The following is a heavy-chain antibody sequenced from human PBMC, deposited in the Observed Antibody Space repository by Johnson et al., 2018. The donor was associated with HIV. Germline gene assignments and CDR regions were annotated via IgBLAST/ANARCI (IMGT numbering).Heavy chain of an antibody. J-gene: IGHJ3*02. V-gene: IGHV3-74*01. CDR1: GFTFSSYW. CDR2: ISSDGSST. D-gene: IGHD3-16*01. CDR3: ARDKYLWVSFGGVNDAFDM. Sequence: VQLVESGGGLVQPGRSLRLSCAASGFTFSSYWMHWVRQAPGKGLVWVSRISSDGSSTYYADSVKGRFTISRDNSRNTLYLQMNSLRPEDTAVYYCARDKYLWVSFGGVNDAFDMWGQGTLVAVSS.